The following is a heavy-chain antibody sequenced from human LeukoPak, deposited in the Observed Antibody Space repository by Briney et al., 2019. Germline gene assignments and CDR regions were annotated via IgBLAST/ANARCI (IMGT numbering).Heavy chain of an antibody. CDR2: INSNSGGT. J-gene: IGHJ4*02. D-gene: IGHD3-10*01. Sequence: ASVKVSCKASGYTFTGYYMHWVRQAPGQGLEWMGWINSNSGGTNYAQKFQGRVTMTRDTSISTAYMELSSLRSDDTAVYYCARDRGYYGSGSYYGRGTILGYFDYWGQGTLVTVSS. CDR3: ARDRGYYGSGSYYGRGTILGYFDY. CDR1: GYTFTGYY. V-gene: IGHV1-2*02.